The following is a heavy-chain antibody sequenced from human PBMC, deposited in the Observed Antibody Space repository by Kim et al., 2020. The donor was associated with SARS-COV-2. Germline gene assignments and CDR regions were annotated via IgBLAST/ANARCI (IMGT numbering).Heavy chain of an antibody. J-gene: IGHJ6*02. D-gene: IGHD3-10*01. Sequence: GGSLRLSCAASGFTFSSYSMNWVRQAPGKGLEWVSYICSSSSTIYYADSVKGRFTISRDNAKNSLYLQMNSLRAEDTAVYYCARSSPGMDVWCQGTTVTASS. CDR3: ARSSPGMDV. V-gene: IGHV3-48*01. CDR1: GFTFSSYS. CDR2: ICSSSSTI.